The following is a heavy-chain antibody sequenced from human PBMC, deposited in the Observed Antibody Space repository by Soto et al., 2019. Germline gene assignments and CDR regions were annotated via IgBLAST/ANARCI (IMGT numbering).Heavy chain of an antibody. CDR1: GFIFRSYA. V-gene: IGHV3-33*01. D-gene: IGHD6-25*01. J-gene: IGHJ4*02. CDR2: IWNDGSNE. CDR3: ARDPPGSGWAFDS. Sequence: ESGGGVVQPGRSLRLSCAASGFIFRSYAMHWVRQAPGKGLEWVAVIWNDGSNEYYADSVKGRFTIFRDNSKNTLYLQMNSLRAEDTAVYYCARDPPGSGWAFDSWGQGTLVTVSS.